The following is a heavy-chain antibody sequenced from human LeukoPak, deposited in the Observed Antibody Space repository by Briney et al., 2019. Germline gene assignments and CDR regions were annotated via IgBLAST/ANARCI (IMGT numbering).Heavy chain of an antibody. Sequence: PGGSLRLSCAASGFTFSSYSMNWVRQAPGKGLEWVAVIPYDGSNEYYADSVKGRFTISRDNSKNTMYLQMNSLRPEDTAVYYRARGTYYYDSGGYYPGYWGQGTLVTVSS. CDR3: ARGTYYYDSGGYYPGY. D-gene: IGHD3-22*01. CDR2: IPYDGSNE. V-gene: IGHV3-30*03. J-gene: IGHJ4*02. CDR1: GFTFSSYS.